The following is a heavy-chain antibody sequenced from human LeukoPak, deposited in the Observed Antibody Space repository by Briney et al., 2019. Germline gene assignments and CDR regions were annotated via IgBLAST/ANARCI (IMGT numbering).Heavy chain of an antibody. J-gene: IGHJ4*02. D-gene: IGHD2/OR15-2a*01. CDR2: LSYTGKT. V-gene: IGHV4-59*02. CDR1: GVSVSTSH. Sequence: PSETLSLTCNVSGVSVSTSHWNWIRQRPGKGLEWIGCLSYTGKTDYNPFLKSRVSISLGSSNNHFSLKLTSVTAADTAVYYYSEGYFEPFDHWGQGILVTVSS. CDR3: SEGYFEPFDH.